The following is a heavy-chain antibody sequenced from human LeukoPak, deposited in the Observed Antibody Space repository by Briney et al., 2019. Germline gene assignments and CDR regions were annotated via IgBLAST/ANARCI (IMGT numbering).Heavy chain of an antibody. D-gene: IGHD3-3*01. CDR2: IKPGGSEK. Sequence: GGSPRLSCAASGFTFSSSWMTWVRQGPGKGLEWVANIKPGGSEKYYVDSVKGRFTISRDNAKNSLYLQMNSLRVEDTAVYYCATFRFLGNWGQGTMVTVSP. V-gene: IGHV3-7*03. J-gene: IGHJ3*01. CDR3: ATFRFLGN. CDR1: GFTFSSSW.